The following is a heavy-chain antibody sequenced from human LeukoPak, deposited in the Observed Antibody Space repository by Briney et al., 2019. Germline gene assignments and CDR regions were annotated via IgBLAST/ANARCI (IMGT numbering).Heavy chain of an antibody. CDR2: TYYRSTWYN. V-gene: IGHV6-1*01. D-gene: IGHD2-2*01. Sequence: SQTLSLTCAISGDSVSSNSVTWNWIRQSPSRGLEWLGRTYYRSTWYNDYAVSVRGRITVNPDTSKNQFSLHLNSVTPEGTAIYYCARRLTQYDCFDPWGQGILVTVSS. CDR3: ARRLTQYDCFDP. J-gene: IGHJ5*02. CDR1: GDSVSSNSVT.